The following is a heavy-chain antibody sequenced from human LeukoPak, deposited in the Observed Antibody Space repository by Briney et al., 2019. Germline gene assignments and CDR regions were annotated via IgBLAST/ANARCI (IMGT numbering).Heavy chain of an antibody. V-gene: IGHV1-69*04. D-gene: IGHD5-24*01. CDR2: IIPILGIA. Sequence: ASVKVSCKASGGTFSSYAISWVRQAPGQGLEWMGRIIPILGIANYAQKFQGRVTITADKSTSTAYMELSSLRSEGTAVYYCARAGGYGYNAREDYWGQGTLVTVSS. CDR1: GGTFSSYA. CDR3: ARAGGYGYNAREDY. J-gene: IGHJ4*02.